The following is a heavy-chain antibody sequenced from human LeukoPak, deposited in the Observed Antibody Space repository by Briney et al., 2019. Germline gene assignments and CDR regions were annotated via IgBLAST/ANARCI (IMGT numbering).Heavy chain of an antibody. J-gene: IGHJ4*02. V-gene: IGHV3-30-3*01. CDR1: GFTFSSYA. D-gene: IGHD3-22*01. CDR2: ISYDGSNK. Sequence: RSGGSLRLSCAASGFTFSSYAMHWVRQAPGKGLEWVAVISYDGSNKYYADSVKGRFTISRDNSKNTLYLQMNSLRAEDTAVYYCARADDSSGYSWGQGTLVTVSS. CDR3: ARADDSSGYS.